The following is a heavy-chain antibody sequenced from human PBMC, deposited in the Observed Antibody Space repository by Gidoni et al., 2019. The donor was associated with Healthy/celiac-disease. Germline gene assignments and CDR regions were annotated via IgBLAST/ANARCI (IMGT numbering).Heavy chain of an antibody. CDR2: IYYSGST. CDR1: AASISSSSYY. J-gene: IGHJ4*02. CDR3: AREYYYDSSGYPNFDY. D-gene: IGHD3-22*01. Sequence: QLQLQESGPGLVKPSETLSLTCTVSAASISSSSYYWGWIRQPPGKGLEWIGSIYYSGSTYYNPSLKSRVTISVDTSKNQFSLKLSSVTAADTAVYYCAREYYYDSSGYPNFDYWGQGTLVTVSS. V-gene: IGHV4-39*07.